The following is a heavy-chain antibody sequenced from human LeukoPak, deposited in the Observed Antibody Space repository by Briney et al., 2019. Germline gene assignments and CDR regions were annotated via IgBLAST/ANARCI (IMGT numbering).Heavy chain of an antibody. CDR1: GGSISSGSYF. J-gene: IGHJ4*02. Sequence: SETLSLTCTVSGGSISSGSYFWSWIRQPAGKGLEWIGRIYTSGSTNYNPSLKSRVTISVDTSKNQFSLKLSSVTAADTAVYYCARDTAFGYSSSWYAYWGQGTLVTVSS. CDR3: ARDTAFGYSSSWYAY. CDR2: IYTSGST. D-gene: IGHD6-13*01. V-gene: IGHV4-61*02.